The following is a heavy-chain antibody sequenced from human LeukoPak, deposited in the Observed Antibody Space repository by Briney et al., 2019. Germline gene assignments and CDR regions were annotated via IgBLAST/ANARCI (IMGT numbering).Heavy chain of an antibody. D-gene: IGHD3-3*01. V-gene: IGHV3-48*03. Sequence: GGSLRLSCAASGFTFSSYEMNWVRQAPGKGLEWVSYISSSGSTIYYADSVKGRFTISRDNAKNSLYLQMNSLRAEDTAVYYCARGFWSGYYAYFDYWGQGTLVTVSS. CDR1: GFTFSSYE. CDR3: ARGFWSGYYAYFDY. J-gene: IGHJ4*02. CDR2: ISSSGSTI.